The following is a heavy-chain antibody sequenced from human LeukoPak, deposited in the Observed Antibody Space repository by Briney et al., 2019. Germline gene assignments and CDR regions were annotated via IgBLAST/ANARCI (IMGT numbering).Heavy chain of an antibody. V-gene: IGHV3-73*01. CDR2: IRSKANSYAT. D-gene: IGHD3-10*01. Sequence: PGGSLGLSCAASGFTFSGSAMHWVRQASGKGLEWVGRIRSKANSYATAYAASVKGRFTISRDDSKNTAYLQMNSLKTEDTAVYYCTRENYYGSGSSFDYWGQGTLVTVSS. CDR3: TRENYYGSGSSFDY. J-gene: IGHJ4*02. CDR1: GFTFSGSA.